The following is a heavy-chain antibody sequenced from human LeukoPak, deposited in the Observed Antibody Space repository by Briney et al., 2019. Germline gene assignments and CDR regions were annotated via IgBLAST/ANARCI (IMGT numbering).Heavy chain of an antibody. CDR1: GGSISSHY. D-gene: IGHD6-19*01. V-gene: IGHV4-59*11. J-gene: IGHJ5*02. CDR3: ASFGGGQWHTENWFDP. Sequence: PSETLSLTCTVSGGSISSHYWSWIRQPPGKGLEWIGYIYYSGSTYYNPSLKSRVTISVDTSKNQFSLKLSSVTAADTAVYYCASFGGGQWHTENWFDPWGQGTLVTVSS. CDR2: IYYSGST.